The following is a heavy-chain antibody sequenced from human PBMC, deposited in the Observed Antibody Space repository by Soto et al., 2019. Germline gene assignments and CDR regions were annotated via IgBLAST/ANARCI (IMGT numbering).Heavy chain of an antibody. J-gene: IGHJ3*02. Sequence: PGGSLRLSCAASGFTFSSYSMNWVRQAPGKGLEWVSSISSSSSYIYYADSVKGRFTISRDNAKNSLYLQMNSLRAEDTAVYYCASPITIFGVVQNDAFDIWGQGTMVTV. CDR2: ISSSSSYI. V-gene: IGHV3-21*01. CDR3: ASPITIFGVVQNDAFDI. D-gene: IGHD3-3*01. CDR1: GFTFSSYS.